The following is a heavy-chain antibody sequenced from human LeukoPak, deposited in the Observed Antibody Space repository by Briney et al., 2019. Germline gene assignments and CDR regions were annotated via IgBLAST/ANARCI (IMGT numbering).Heavy chain of an antibody. V-gene: IGHV4-39*07. CDR2: IYYSGST. CDR1: GDSISSSSYY. D-gene: IGHD6-13*01. CDR3: AREIFGIAADVFDP. J-gene: IGHJ5*02. Sequence: SETLSLTCTVSGDSISSSSYYWGWIRQPPGKGLEWIGSIYYSGSTYYNPSLKSRVTVSVDTSKNQFSLKLSSVTAADTAVYYCAREIFGIAADVFDPWGQGTLVTVSS.